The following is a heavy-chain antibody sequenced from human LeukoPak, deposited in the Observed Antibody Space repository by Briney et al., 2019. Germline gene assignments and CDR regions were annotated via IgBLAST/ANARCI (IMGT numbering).Heavy chain of an antibody. D-gene: IGHD3-22*01. CDR3: ARQGLYYYDSSGPDAFDI. CDR1: GYSISSGYY. CDR2: IYHSGST. V-gene: IGHV4-38-2*01. Sequence: SETLSLTCDVSGYSISSGYYWGWIRQPPGKGLEWIGSIYHSGSTYYNPSLKSRVTISVDTSKNQFSLKLSSVTAADTAVYYCARQGLYYYDSSGPDAFDIWGQGTMVTVSS. J-gene: IGHJ3*02.